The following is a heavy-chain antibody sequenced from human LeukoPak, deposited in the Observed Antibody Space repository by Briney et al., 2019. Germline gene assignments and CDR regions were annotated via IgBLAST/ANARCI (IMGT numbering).Heavy chain of an antibody. CDR2: ISGDGGST. V-gene: IGHV3-43*02. Sequence: GSLRPSCAASGFTFDDYAMHWVRQAPGKGLEWVSLISGDGGSTYYADSVKGRFTISRDNSKNSLYLQMNSLRTEDTALYYCAKESGYSSSWTPFDYWGQGTLVTVSS. D-gene: IGHD6-13*01. J-gene: IGHJ4*02. CDR1: GFTFDDYA. CDR3: AKESGYSSSWTPFDY.